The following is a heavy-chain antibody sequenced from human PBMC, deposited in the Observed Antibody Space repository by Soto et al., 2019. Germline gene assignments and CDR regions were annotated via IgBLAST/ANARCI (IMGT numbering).Heavy chain of an antibody. D-gene: IGHD6-13*01. CDR1: GFTFNSYS. V-gene: IGHV3-48*01. J-gene: IGHJ4*02. Sequence: GGSLRLSCAASGFTFNSYSMNWVRQAPGKGLEWVSYISSTTSTIYYADSVKGRFTISRDNAKNSLYLQMNSLRADDTAVYYCARDSPLPIVASGPGTLCFDYWGQGTLVTVSS. CDR2: ISSTTSTI. CDR3: ARDSPLPIVASGPGTLCFDY.